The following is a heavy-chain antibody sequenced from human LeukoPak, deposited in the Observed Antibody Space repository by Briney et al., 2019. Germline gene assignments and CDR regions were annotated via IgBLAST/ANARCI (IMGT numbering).Heavy chain of an antibody. J-gene: IGHJ5*02. CDR3: ARGRGGRIAARPFDA. D-gene: IGHD6-6*01. V-gene: IGHV4-4*07. CDR1: GGSISSYY. Sequence: PSETLSLTCTASGGSISSYYWSWIRQPAGKGLEWIWRIYTSGSTNYNPSLKSRVNIPVDTSKNQFSLKLSSVTAADTAVYYCARGRGGRIAARPFDAWGQGTLVTVSS. CDR2: IYTSGST.